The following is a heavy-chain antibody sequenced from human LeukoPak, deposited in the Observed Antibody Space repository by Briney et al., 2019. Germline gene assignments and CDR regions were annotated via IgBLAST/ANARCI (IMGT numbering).Heavy chain of an antibody. J-gene: IGHJ5*02. CDR3: ARRSCSGGSCEDWFGP. V-gene: IGHV5-51*01. CDR2: IYLGDSDT. Sequence: KHGESLQISSKGAGHILSKYWIAWVRQLPGKGLEWMGIIYLGDSDTTYRPSFQGQVTISADKSISTVYLQWSSLKTSDTAMYYCARRSCSGGSCEDWFGPWGQGTLVTVSS. CDR1: GHILSKYW. D-gene: IGHD2-15*01.